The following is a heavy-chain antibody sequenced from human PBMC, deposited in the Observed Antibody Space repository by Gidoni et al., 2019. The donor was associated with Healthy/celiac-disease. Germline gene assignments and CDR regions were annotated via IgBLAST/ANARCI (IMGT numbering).Heavy chain of an antibody. Sequence: QVQLVQSGAEVQKPGASVKVSCTASGYTFTGYNMHWVRQAPGQGLEWMGWINPKSGGTNYAQKFQGRVTRTRDTSISTAYMELSRLRSDDTAVYYCARQWFGELSMDVWGQGTTVTVSS. CDR3: ARQWFGELSMDV. CDR2: INPKSGGT. D-gene: IGHD3-10*01. CDR1: GYTFTGYN. J-gene: IGHJ6*02. V-gene: IGHV1-2*02.